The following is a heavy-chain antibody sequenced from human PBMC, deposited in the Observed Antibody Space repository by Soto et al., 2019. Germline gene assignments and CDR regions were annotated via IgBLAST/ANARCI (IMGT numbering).Heavy chain of an antibody. CDR3: ARTDSGDYVPPLDY. CDR1: GYTFTNYG. Sequence: QVQLVQSGAEVKKPGASVKVSCKASGYTFTNYGISWVRQAPGQGLAWMGTISVYNGDANYAQNLQGRVTMTTDTSTSTAYRDLTRLTSADTAVYYCARTDSGDYVPPLDYWGQGTLVTVSS. V-gene: IGHV1-18*01. J-gene: IGHJ4*02. CDR2: ISVYNGDA. D-gene: IGHD4-17*01.